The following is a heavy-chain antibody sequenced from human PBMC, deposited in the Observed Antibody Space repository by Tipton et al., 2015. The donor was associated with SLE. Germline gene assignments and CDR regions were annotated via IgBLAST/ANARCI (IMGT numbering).Heavy chain of an antibody. J-gene: IGHJ4*02. CDR2: IKQDGSEK. CDR3: ARAPWA. V-gene: IGHV3-7*01. CDR1: GFSFSTYW. D-gene: IGHD7-27*01. Sequence: SLRLSCKASGFSFSTYWMNWVRQSPGKGLEWVANIKQDGSEKYYVDSVKGRFTISRDNAKNSLYLQMNSLRAEDTAVYYCARAPWAWGQGTLVTVSA.